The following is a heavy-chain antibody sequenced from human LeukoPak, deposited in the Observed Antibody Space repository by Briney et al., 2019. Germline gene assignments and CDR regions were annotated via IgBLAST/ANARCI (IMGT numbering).Heavy chain of an antibody. CDR1: GFTFSSYS. CDR3: ARDSNWNYVGVYNWFDP. Sequence: GGSLRLSCAASGFTFSSYSMNWVRQAPGKGLEWVSSTSSSSSYIYYADSVKGRFTISRDNAKNSLYLQMNSLRAEDTAVYYCARDSNWNYVGVYNWFDPWGQGTLVTVSS. V-gene: IGHV3-21*01. J-gene: IGHJ5*02. CDR2: TSSSSSYI. D-gene: IGHD1-7*01.